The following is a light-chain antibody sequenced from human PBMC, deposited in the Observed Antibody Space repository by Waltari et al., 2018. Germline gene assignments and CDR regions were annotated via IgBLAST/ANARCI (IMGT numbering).Light chain of an antibody. CDR3: QQSYSTPRYT. V-gene: IGKV1-39*01. CDR1: QTLTNY. Sequence: DIQMTQSPSSLSAFVGDRVTITCRAGQTLTNYLNWYQQKPGSAPKLLIFAASRLQSWVPSRFSGSGSGTDFTLTISNLQPEDFATYFCQQSYSTPRYTFGEGTRLEIK. J-gene: IGKJ2*01. CDR2: AAS.